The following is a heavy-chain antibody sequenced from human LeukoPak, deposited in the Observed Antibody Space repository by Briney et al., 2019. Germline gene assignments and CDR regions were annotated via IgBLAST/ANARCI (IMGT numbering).Heavy chain of an antibody. J-gene: IGHJ4*02. CDR3: ARDLSTSSEDWWDY. Sequence: PGGSLRLSCAASGCTFSDFYMSWIRQAPGKGLEWISYISSSGSSIYYADSVRGRFTISRDNAKNSLYLQMNTLRAEDTAVYYCARDLSTSSEDWWDYWGQGTLVTVSS. V-gene: IGHV3-11*01. CDR1: GCTFSDFY. D-gene: IGHD6-13*01. CDR2: ISSSGSSI.